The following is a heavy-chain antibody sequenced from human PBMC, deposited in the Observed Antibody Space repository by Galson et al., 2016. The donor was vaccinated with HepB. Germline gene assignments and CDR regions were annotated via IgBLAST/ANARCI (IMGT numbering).Heavy chain of an antibody. D-gene: IGHD6-6*01. Sequence: TLSLTCGIFSGSLSGYYWSWIRQSPGKGPEWIGEINPSGNTDYNPSLKSRVTMSVDTSKNHFSLRLTSVTAADTAVYYCARGGASRWSSWGQGNLVTVSS. J-gene: IGHJ5*02. CDR3: ARGGASRWSS. V-gene: IGHV4-34*01. CDR2: INPSGNT. CDR1: SGSLSGYY.